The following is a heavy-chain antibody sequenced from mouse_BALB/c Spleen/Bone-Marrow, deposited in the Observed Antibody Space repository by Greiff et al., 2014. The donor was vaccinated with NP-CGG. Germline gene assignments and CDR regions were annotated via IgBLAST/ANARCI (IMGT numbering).Heavy chain of an antibody. CDR2: IDPANGNT. D-gene: IGHD1-1*01. CDR1: GFNIKDTY. J-gene: IGHJ3*01. V-gene: IGHV14-3*02. Sequence: VQLQQSGAELVKPGASVKLSCTASGFNIKDTYMYWVKQRPEQGLEWIGRIDPANGNTKYDPKFQNKATITADTSSNTAYLQLSSLTSEDTAVYYCARYYYVSSLFAYWGQGTLVTVSA. CDR3: ARYYYVSSLFAY.